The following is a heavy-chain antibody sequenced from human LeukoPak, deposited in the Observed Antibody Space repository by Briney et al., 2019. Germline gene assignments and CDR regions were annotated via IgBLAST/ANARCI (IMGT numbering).Heavy chain of an antibody. D-gene: IGHD3-22*01. V-gene: IGHV4-34*01. J-gene: IGHJ4*02. CDR1: GGSFSGYY. Sequence: SETLSLTCAVYGGSFSGYYWSWIRQPPGKGLEWIGEINHSGSTNYNPPLKSRVTISVDTSKNQFSLKLSSVTAADTAVYYCARGMIVVSYYFDYWGQGTLVTVSS. CDR3: ARGMIVVSYYFDY. CDR2: INHSGST.